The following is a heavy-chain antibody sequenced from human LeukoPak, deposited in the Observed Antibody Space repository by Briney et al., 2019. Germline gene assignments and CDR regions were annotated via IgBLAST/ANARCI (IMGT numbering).Heavy chain of an antibody. V-gene: IGHV3-21*01. J-gene: IGHJ6*04. D-gene: IGHD3-10*02. CDR1: GFTFSSYW. CDR3: AELGITMIGGV. CDR2: ISRSSNYK. Sequence: MSGGSLRLSCAASGFTFSSYWMNWVRKAPGKGLKWVSSISRSSNYKYYADSVKGRFTISRDNAKNSLYLQMNSLRAEDTAVYYCAELGITMIGGVWGKGTTVTISS.